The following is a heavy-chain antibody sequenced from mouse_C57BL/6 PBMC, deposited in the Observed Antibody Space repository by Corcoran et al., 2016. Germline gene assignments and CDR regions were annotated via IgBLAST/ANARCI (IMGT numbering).Heavy chain of an antibody. V-gene: IGHV3-6*01. D-gene: IGHD2-3*01. Sequence: DVQLQESGPGLVKPSQSLSLTCSVTGYSITSGYYWNWIRQFPGNKLEWMGYISYDGSNNYNPSLKNRISITRDTSKNQFFLKLNSVTTEDTATYYCAREGWLLEYFDVWGTGTTVTVSS. J-gene: IGHJ1*03. CDR3: AREGWLLEYFDV. CDR2: ISYDGSN. CDR1: GYSITSGYY.